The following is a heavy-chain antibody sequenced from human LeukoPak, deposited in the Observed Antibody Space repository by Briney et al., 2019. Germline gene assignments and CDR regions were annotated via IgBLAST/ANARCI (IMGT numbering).Heavy chain of an antibody. CDR3: ARDGYNETPFDY. J-gene: IGHJ4*02. D-gene: IGHD5-24*01. CDR1: GGSISSSSYY. Sequence: ETLSLTCTVSGGSISSSSYYWGWIRQPPGKGLEWVSVIYSGGSTYYADSVKGRFTISRDNSKNTLYLQMNSLRAEDTAVYYCARDGYNETPFDYWGQGTLVTVSS. V-gene: IGHV3-53*01. CDR2: IYSGGST.